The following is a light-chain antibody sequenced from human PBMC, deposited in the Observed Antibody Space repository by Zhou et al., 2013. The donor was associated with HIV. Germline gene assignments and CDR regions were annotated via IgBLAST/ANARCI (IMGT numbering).Light chain of an antibody. Sequence: DIQMTQSPSSLSASVGDRVTITCQASQDISNYLNWYQQKPGKAPKLLIYDASNLETGVPSRFSGSGSGTDFTFTISSLQPEDFATYYCQQSHDLPALTFGGGTRVEIK. CDR3: QQSHDLPALT. J-gene: IGKJ4*01. CDR2: DAS. V-gene: IGKV1-33*01. CDR1: QDISNY.